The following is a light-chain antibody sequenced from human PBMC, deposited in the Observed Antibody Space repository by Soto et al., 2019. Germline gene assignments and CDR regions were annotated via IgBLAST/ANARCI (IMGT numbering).Light chain of an antibody. CDR3: KKYNSDTYT. V-gene: IGKV1-27*01. J-gene: IGKJ2*01. CDR1: QGISNY. CDR2: SAS. Sequence: DIQMTQSPSSLSASVGDRGTITCRASQGISNYLAGYQQKPGKVPKLLIYSASTLQSGVPSRFSGSGSGTDFTLTISSLPPEDVATYYCKKYNSDTYTFGQGPKLEIK.